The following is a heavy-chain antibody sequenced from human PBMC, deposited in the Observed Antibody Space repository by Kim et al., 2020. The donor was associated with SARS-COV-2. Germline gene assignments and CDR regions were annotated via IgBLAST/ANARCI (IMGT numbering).Heavy chain of an antibody. D-gene: IGHD3-10*01. Sequence: GGSLRLSCAASGFTFSDYYMSWIRQAPGKGLEWVSYISHSGEIIFYADSVKGRVTISRDDAKRSLYLQMDSLRADDTAVYYCASERLIMLRGVLQRLPPEVWGQGTTVTVSS. V-gene: IGHV3-11*04. CDR3: ASERLIMLRGVLQRLPPEV. CDR2: ISHSGEII. J-gene: IGHJ6*02. CDR1: GFTFSDYY.